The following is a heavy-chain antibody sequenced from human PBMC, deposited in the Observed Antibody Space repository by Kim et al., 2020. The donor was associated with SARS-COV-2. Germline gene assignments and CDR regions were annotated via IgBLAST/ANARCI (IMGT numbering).Heavy chain of an antibody. Sequence: SETLSLTCAVYGGSFSGYYWSWIRQPPGKGLEWIGEINHSGSTNYNPSLKSRVTISVDTSKNQFSLKLSSVTAADTAVYYCASSLPKEITMVRGVNDYWGQGTPVTVSS. CDR3: ASSLPKEITMVRGVNDY. CDR1: GGSFSGYY. J-gene: IGHJ4*02. CDR2: INHSGST. D-gene: IGHD3-10*01. V-gene: IGHV4-34*01.